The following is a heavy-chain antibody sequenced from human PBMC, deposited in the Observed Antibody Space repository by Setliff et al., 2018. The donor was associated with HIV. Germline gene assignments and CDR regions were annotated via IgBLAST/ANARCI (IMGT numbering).Heavy chain of an antibody. CDR2: INHSGST. J-gene: IGHJ6*02. V-gene: IGHV4-34*01. CDR3: ARGGYSSSWYTYYGMDV. Sequence: PSETLSLTCAIYGGSFSNYYWTWIRQPPGKGLEWIGEINHSGSTNYNPSLKSRVTISADTSKNQFSLKLSSVTAADTAVYYCARGGYSSSWYTYYGMDVWGQGTTVTVSS. CDR1: GGSFSNYY. D-gene: IGHD6-13*01.